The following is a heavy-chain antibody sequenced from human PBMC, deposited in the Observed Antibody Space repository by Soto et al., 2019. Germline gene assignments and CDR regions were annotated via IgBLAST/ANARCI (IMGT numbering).Heavy chain of an antibody. CDR2: MNPNSGNT. CDR1: GYTFTSYD. V-gene: IGHV1-8*01. Sequence: ASVNVSCKASGYTFTSYDINWVRQATGQGLEWMGWMNPNSGNTGYAQKFQGRVTMTRDTSISTAYMELSSLRSEDTAVYYCARLGYYDFWSGYPTWGGYYYMDVWGKGTTVTVSS. J-gene: IGHJ6*03. CDR3: ARLGYYDFWSGYPTWGGYYYMDV. D-gene: IGHD3-3*01.